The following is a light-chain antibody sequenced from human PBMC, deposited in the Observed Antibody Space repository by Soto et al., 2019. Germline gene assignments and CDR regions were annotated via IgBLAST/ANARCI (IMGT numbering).Light chain of an antibody. CDR3: NSYTSSSTYV. V-gene: IGLV2-14*03. Sequence: QAVLTQPASVSGSPGQSIDISCTGTSSDVGGYNYVTWYQQHPGKAPKLMIYDVSNRPSGVSDRFSGSKSGNTASLTISGLQAEDEGDYYCNSYTSSSTYVFGTGTKLTVL. J-gene: IGLJ1*01. CDR1: SSDVGGYNY. CDR2: DVS.